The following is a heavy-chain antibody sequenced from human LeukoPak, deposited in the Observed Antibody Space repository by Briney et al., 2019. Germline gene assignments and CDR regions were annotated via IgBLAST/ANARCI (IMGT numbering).Heavy chain of an antibody. Sequence: SVKVSCKASGGTFSSYAISWVRQAPGQGLEWMGRIIPIFGTANYALKFQGRVTITTDESTSTAYMELSSLRSDDTAVYYFARVNVVVGAVYYYYMDVWGKGTTVTVSS. V-gene: IGHV1-69*05. CDR1: GGTFSSYA. CDR2: IIPIFGTA. J-gene: IGHJ6*03. CDR3: ARVNVVVGAVYYYYMDV. D-gene: IGHD1-26*01.